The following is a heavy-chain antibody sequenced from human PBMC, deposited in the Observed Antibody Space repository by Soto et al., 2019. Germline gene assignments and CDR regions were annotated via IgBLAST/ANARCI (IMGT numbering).Heavy chain of an antibody. CDR1: GASIRSYH. CDR3: AKDVSSRRWFDP. Sequence: QVQLQESGPGLVKPSETLSLTCAVSGASIRSYHWSWIRQPAGKGLEWIGRMQHTGNTNYNPSLKSRVTMSVDTSKNQISLKMPSVTAADTAVYFCAKDVSSRRWFDPWGHGILVIVSS. J-gene: IGHJ5*02. V-gene: IGHV4-4*07. CDR2: MQHTGNT. D-gene: IGHD3-16*01.